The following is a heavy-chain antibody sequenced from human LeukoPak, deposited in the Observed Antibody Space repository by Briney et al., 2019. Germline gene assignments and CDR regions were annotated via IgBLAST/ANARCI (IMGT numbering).Heavy chain of an antibody. J-gene: IGHJ4*02. CDR1: GFTFSSYA. CDR3: AKDTDYYGSGRPD. V-gene: IGHV3-23*01. Sequence: GGSLRLSCAASGFTFSSYAMSWVRQAPGKGLEWVSAISGSGGSTYYADSVKGRSTISRDNSKNTLYLQMNSLRAEDTAVYYCAKDTDYYGSGRPDWGQGTLVTVSS. CDR2: ISGSGGST. D-gene: IGHD3-10*01.